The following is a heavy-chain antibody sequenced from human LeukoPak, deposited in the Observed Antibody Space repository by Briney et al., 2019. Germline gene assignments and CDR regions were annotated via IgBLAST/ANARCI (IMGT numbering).Heavy chain of an antibody. D-gene: IGHD3-10*01. CDR1: GFTFRRYG. Sequence: GRSLRLSCAASGFTFRRYGMHWVRQAPGKGLEWVADIWYDGINKYYADSVKGRFTISRDNSNNTLYLQMNSLRAEDTAVYYCARQKWFGESFAYYMDVWGKGTTVTVSS. J-gene: IGHJ6*03. V-gene: IGHV3-33*01. CDR2: IWYDGINK. CDR3: ARQKWFGESFAYYMDV.